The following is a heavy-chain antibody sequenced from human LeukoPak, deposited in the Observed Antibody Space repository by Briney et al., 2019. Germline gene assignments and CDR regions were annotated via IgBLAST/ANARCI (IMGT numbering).Heavy chain of an antibody. CDR1: GFTFSRYA. CDR2: FSGGNGKA. Sequence: GGSLRLSCTASGFTFSRYAMSWVRQAPGKGLEWVSAFSGGNGKAYYADSVKGRVTISRDNSQNTLYLQMNSLRAEDTAVYYCAREVVGAMVYWGQGTLVTVSS. D-gene: IGHD1-26*01. CDR3: AREVVGAMVY. V-gene: IGHV3-23*01. J-gene: IGHJ4*02.